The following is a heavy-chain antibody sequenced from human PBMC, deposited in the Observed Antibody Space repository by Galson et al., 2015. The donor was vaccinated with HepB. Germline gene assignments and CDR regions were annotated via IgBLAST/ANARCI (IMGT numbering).Heavy chain of an antibody. D-gene: IGHD6-13*01. V-gene: IGHV1-18*01. CDR1: GYTFTSYG. CDR3: ATHSSSTHLQN. Sequence: SVKVSCKASGYTFTSYGITWVRQAPGQGLEWMGWIRTYNGNTNYAQKLQGRVTLTTDTYTSTAYMELRSLRSDDTAVYYCATHSSSTHLQNWGQGTLVTVSS. J-gene: IGHJ1*01. CDR2: IRTYNGNT.